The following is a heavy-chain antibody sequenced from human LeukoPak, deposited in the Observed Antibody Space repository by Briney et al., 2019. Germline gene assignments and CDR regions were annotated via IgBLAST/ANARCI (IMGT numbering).Heavy chain of an antibody. CDR1: GFTFSSYG. CDR2: IWYDGSNK. CDR3: ARTHYYDSSGYYYA. Sequence: GGSLRLSCAASGFTFSSYGMHWVRQAPGKGLEWVAVIWYDGSNKYYAGSVKGRFTISRDNSKNTLYLQMNSLRAEDTAVYYCARTHYYDSSGYYYAWGQGTLVTVSS. D-gene: IGHD3-22*01. J-gene: IGHJ5*02. V-gene: IGHV3-33*01.